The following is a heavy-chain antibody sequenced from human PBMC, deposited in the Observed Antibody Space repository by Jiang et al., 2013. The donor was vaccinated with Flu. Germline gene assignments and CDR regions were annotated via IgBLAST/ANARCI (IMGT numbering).Heavy chain of an antibody. Sequence: KPSETLSLTCAVSGYSISSGYYWGWIRQPPGKGLEWIANIYHSGSTYYNPSLKSRVTISVDTSKNQFSLKLSSVTAADTAVYYCARHGWSSVWYNYYYGMDVWGQGTTVTVSS. CDR1: GYSISSGYY. J-gene: IGHJ6*02. CDR2: IYHSGST. CDR3: ARHGWSSVWYNYYYGMDV. V-gene: IGHV4-38-2*01. D-gene: IGHD6-25*01.